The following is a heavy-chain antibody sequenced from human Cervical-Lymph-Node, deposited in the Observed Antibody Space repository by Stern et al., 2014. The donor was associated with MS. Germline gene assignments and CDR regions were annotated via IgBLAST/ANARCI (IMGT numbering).Heavy chain of an antibody. CDR3: ARATVSRGAFDI. Sequence: VQLVQSGAEVKKPGSSVKVSCKASGGTFSSYAISWARQAPGQGPEWMGSIVPICGAPNYAHKFQVRLTITADESTSTAYMELSSLKSDDAAVYYCARATVSRGAFDIWGQGTMVTVSS. V-gene: IGHV1-69*18. J-gene: IGHJ3*02. D-gene: IGHD4-17*01. CDR1: GGTFSSYA. CDR2: IVPICGAP.